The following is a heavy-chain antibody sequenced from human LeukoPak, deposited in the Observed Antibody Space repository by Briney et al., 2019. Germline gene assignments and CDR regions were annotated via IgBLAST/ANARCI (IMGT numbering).Heavy chain of an antibody. J-gene: IGHJ4*02. CDR1: GGTFSSYA. CDR2: IIPILGIA. V-gene: IGHV1-69*04. CDR3: ARWVPRIGAWAHDY. D-gene: IGHD2-15*01. Sequence: SVKVSCKASGGTFSSYAISWVRQAPGQGLEWMGRIIPILGIANYAQKFQGRVTITADKSTSTAYMELSSLRSEGTAVYYCARWVPRIGAWAHDYWGQGTLVTVSS.